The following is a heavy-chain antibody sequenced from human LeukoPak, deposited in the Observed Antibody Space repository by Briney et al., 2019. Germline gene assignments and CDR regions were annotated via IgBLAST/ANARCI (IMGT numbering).Heavy chain of an antibody. J-gene: IGHJ4*02. V-gene: IGHV4-59*08. CDR3: ARWYSSGWAFDY. Sequence: SETLSLTCTVSGGTISSYYWNWIRQPPGKGLEWIGYIHYSGSTKYNPSLKSRVTISVDTSKNQFSLKLSSVTAADTAVYYCARWYSSGWAFDYWGQGTLITVSS. D-gene: IGHD6-19*01. CDR1: GGTISSYY. CDR2: IHYSGST.